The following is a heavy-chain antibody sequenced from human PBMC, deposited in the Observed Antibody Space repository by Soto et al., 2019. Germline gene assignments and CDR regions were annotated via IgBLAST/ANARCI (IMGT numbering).Heavy chain of an antibody. CDR3: AHTKVFDWFDS. J-gene: IGHJ5*01. V-gene: IGHV2-5*01. D-gene: IGHD2-21*01. CDR1: EFSLSPSEVG. Sequence: SGPTLVNPTQTLTLTCTFPEFSLSPSEVGVGWIRQPPGKALEWLALIFWNDDERYSPSLKSRLTITKDISRNQVVLTMTIMDPVDTATYYCAHTKVFDWFDSWGQGTLVTVSS. CDR2: IFWNDDE.